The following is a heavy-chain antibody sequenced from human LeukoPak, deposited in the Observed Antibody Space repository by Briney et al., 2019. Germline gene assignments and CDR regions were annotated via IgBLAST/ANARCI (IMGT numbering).Heavy chain of an antibody. Sequence: ASVKVSCKASGYTFTGYYMHWVRQAPGHGLEWMGWINPNSGGTNYAQKFQGRVTMTRDTSISTAYMELSRLRSDDTAVYYCARGARRDDYNYDYWGQGTLVTVSS. CDR3: ARGARRDDYNYDY. CDR2: INPNSGGT. D-gene: IGHD5-24*01. CDR1: GYTFTGYY. J-gene: IGHJ4*02. V-gene: IGHV1-2*02.